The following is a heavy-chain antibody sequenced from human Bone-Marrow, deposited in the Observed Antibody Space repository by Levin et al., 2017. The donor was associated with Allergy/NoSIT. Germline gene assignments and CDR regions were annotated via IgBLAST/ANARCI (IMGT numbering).Heavy chain of an antibody. CDR1: GFTFSDYW. V-gene: IGHV3-7*01. Sequence: ASVKVSCAASGFTFSDYWMSWVRQTPGKGLEWVANIKQDGSEKYYVDSVKGRFTISRDNTENSLYLQMNSLRVDDTAVYYCTRDDPITYGTTGDLFDNWGQGALVTVSS. J-gene: IGHJ4*02. CDR3: TRDDPITYGTTGDLFDN. CDR2: IKQDGSEK. D-gene: IGHD3-10*01.